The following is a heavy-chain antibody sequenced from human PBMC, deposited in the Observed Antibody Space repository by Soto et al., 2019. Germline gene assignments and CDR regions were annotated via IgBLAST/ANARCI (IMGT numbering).Heavy chain of an antibody. V-gene: IGHV3-23*01. CDR3: AKGGYSGSHYDLDY. CDR1: GFTFSNYA. Sequence: EVQLLASGGGLVQPGVSLRLSCTASGFTFSNYAMNWVRQAPGKGLEWVSVISGRGDNTYYADSVKGRFNISRDNSQNTLFLQLNSLRAEDTSVYYCAKGGYSGSHYDLDYWGQGSLVTVSS. J-gene: IGHJ4*02. D-gene: IGHD1-26*01. CDR2: ISGRGDNT.